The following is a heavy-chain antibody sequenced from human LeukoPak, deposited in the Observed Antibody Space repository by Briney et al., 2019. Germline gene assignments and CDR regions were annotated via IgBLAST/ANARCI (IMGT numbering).Heavy chain of an antibody. D-gene: IGHD3-10*01. CDR2: IGGSGGST. Sequence: GGSLRLSCAASGFTFSSYGMSWVRQAPGKGLEWVSAIGGSGGSTYYADSVKGRFTISRDNSKNTLYVQMNSLRAEDTAVYYCAKGHYYGSGSLDYWGLGTLVTVSS. CDR1: GFTFSSYG. V-gene: IGHV3-23*01. CDR3: AKGHYYGSGSLDY. J-gene: IGHJ4*02.